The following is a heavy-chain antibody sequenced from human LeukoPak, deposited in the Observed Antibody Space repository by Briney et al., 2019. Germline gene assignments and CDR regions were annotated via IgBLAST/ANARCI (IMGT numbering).Heavy chain of an antibody. Sequence: GGSLRLSCTASGFTFSSYSMNWVRQAPGKGLEWVSSISSGSSYKYYADSVKGRFTISRDNGKNSLYLQIHSLRAEDTAVYYCAKKTLTGPAGSFDVWGQGTMVTVSS. V-gene: IGHV3-21*01. CDR1: GFTFSSYS. CDR3: AKKTLTGPAGSFDV. J-gene: IGHJ3*01. CDR2: ISSGSSYK. D-gene: IGHD3-9*01.